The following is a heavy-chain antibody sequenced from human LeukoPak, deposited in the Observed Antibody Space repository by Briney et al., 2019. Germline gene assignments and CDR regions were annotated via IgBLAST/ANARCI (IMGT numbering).Heavy chain of an antibody. J-gene: IGHJ4*02. CDR2: INHSGST. Sequence: SETLPLTCAVYGGSFSGYYWSWIRQPPGKGLEWIGEINHSGSTNYNPSLKSRVTISADTSKNQFSLKLSSVTAADTAVYYCARWAGGYYKNFDYWGQGTLVTVSS. CDR1: GGSFSGYY. D-gene: IGHD3-22*01. V-gene: IGHV4-34*01. CDR3: ARWAGGYYKNFDY.